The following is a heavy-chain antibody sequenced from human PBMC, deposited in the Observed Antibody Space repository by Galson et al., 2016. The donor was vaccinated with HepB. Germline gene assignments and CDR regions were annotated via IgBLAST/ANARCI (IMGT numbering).Heavy chain of an antibody. CDR3: AKGPVGTSLTGNWFDP. CDR1: GFTFDDYT. D-gene: IGHD1-26*01. J-gene: IGHJ5*02. Sequence: SLRLSCAASGFTFDDYTIHWMRQAPGKGLEWISGIIWNSGSIAYADSVRGRFTVTRDNAKNSLSLQMNSLRTEDTALYYCAKGPVGTSLTGNWFDPWGQGTLATVSS. CDR2: IIWNSGSI. V-gene: IGHV3-9*01.